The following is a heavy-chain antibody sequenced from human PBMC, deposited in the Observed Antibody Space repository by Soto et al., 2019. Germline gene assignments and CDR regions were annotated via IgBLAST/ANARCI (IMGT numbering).Heavy chain of an antibody. CDR3: AKGSGATGSSSIYDY. Sequence: GGSLRLSCEASGFTFNNYAMTWVRQAPGKGLEWVSRISGSADTTHYADSVKGRFTISRDNSKNTLFLRMNSLRAEDTAVYYCAKGSGATGSSSIYDYWGRGTLVTVSS. CDR1: GFTFNNYA. D-gene: IGHD3-10*01. V-gene: IGHV3-23*01. J-gene: IGHJ4*02. CDR2: ISGSADTT.